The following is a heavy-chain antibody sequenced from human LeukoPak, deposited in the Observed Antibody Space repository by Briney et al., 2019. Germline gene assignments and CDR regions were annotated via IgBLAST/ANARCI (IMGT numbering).Heavy chain of an antibody. Sequence: SETLSLTCTVSGGSLEHYFWSWIRQPPGKGLEWIGYVYYSGSTDYSPSLKSRLTISADTSKNQFSLRLSSVTAADTALYYCASHRRSHGSEYWGQGTLVTVSS. CDR1: GGSLEHYF. CDR3: ASHRRSHGSEY. J-gene: IGHJ4*02. D-gene: IGHD3-10*01. CDR2: VYYSGST. V-gene: IGHV4-59*01.